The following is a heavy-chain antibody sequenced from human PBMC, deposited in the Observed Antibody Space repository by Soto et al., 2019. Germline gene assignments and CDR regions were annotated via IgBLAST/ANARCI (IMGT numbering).Heavy chain of an antibody. J-gene: IGHJ4*01. CDR3: SLGKSYYWDY. V-gene: IGHV3-23*01. CDR1: GITIRAYA. Sequence: DVQLLESGGNLVQPGGSLRLSCEVSGITIRAYAMSWARRAPGKGLEWVAAITGGGSNTHYEDSVKGRFTISRDDSKNTLHLQMSTLRVDDTAIYYCSLGKSYYWDYWGHGIQVTVSS. CDR2: ITGGGSNT.